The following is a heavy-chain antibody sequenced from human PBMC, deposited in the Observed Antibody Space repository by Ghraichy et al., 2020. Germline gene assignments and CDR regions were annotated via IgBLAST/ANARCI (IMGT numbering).Heavy chain of an antibody. Sequence: GGSRRLSCAASGFTFSNYVMSWVRQAPGKGLEWVSAISGSGGSTYYTESLKGRFTISRDNSKNTLILQMNSLRAEDTAVYYCAKGIAAGTTTISYYYNGMDIWGQGTKVTVSS. CDR3: AKGIAAGTTTISYYYNGMDI. CDR1: GFTFSNYV. D-gene: IGHD6-13*01. V-gene: IGHV3-23*01. CDR2: ISGSGGST. J-gene: IGHJ6*02.